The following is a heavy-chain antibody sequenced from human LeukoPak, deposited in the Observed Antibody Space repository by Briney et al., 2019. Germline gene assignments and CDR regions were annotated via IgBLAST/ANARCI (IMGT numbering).Heavy chain of an antibody. CDR2: ISVYNGNT. CDR1: GYTFTSYG. Sequence: ASVKVSCKASGYTFTSYGISWVRQAPGQGLEWMGWISVYNGNTNYAQKFQGRVTMTTDTSTSTAYMELRSLGSDDTAVYYCARDFESGTYYLDYWGQGTLVTVSS. V-gene: IGHV1-18*01. J-gene: IGHJ4*02. CDR3: ARDFESGTYYLDY. D-gene: IGHD1-26*01.